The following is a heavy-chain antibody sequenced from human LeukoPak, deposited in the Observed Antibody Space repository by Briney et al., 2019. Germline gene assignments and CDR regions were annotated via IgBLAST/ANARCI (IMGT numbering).Heavy chain of an antibody. CDR1: GFTFSSYA. CDR3: AKERKYYYDSSGYLFDP. Sequence: GGSLRLSCAASGFTFSSYAMSWVRQAPGKGLEWVSAISGSGGSTYYADSVKGRFTISRDNSKNTLYLQVNSLRAEDTAVYYCAKERKYYYDSSGYLFDPWGQGTLVTVSS. J-gene: IGHJ5*02. CDR2: ISGSGGST. D-gene: IGHD3-22*01. V-gene: IGHV3-23*01.